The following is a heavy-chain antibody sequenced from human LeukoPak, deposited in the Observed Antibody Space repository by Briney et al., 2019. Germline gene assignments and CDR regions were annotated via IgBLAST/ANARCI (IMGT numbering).Heavy chain of an antibody. V-gene: IGHV3-21*01. CDR2: ISSSSSYI. Sequence: GGSLRLSCAASGFTFSSYSMNWVRQAPGKGLEWVSSISSSSSYIYYADSVKGRFTISRDNAKNSLYPQMNSLRAEDTAVYYCASAAVAGIVDYWGQGTLVTVSS. CDR1: GFTFSSYS. CDR3: ASAAVAGIVDY. D-gene: IGHD6-19*01. J-gene: IGHJ4*02.